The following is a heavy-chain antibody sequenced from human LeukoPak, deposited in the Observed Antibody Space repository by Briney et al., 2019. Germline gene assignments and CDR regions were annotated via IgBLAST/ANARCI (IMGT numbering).Heavy chain of an antibody. D-gene: IGHD5-18*01. CDR3: ARQNVGYSYGTFDF. Sequence: GESLKISCKGSGYSFTSYWIGWVRQLPGKGLEWMGIIYPGDSDTRYSPSFQGQVTTSADKSISTAYLQWSSLKASDTDMYYCARQNVGYSYGTFDFWGQGTLVTVSS. CDR1: GYSFTSYW. V-gene: IGHV5-51*01. J-gene: IGHJ4*02. CDR2: IYPGDSDT.